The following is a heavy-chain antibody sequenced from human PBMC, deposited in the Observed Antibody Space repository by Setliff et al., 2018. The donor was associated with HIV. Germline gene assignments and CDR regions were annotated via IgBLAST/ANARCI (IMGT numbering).Heavy chain of an antibody. Sequence: GGSLRLSCAASGFTFSSYAMSWVRQAPGKGLEWVSVISGSGGSTYYADSVKGRFTISRDNSKNTLYLQMNSLRAEDTAVYYCAKAGYSSSWYESFYGYWGQGTLVTVSS. CDR3: AKAGYSSSWYESFYGY. CDR1: GFTFSSYA. D-gene: IGHD6-13*01. J-gene: IGHJ4*02. CDR2: ISGSGGST. V-gene: IGHV3-23*01.